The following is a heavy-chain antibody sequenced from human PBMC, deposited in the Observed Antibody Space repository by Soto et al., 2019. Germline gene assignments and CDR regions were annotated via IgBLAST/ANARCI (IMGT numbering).Heavy chain of an antibody. CDR2: IKQDGSEK. Sequence: DWPGGSLRLSCAASGFTFSRYWMSWVRQAPGKGLEWVANIKQDGSEKYYVDSVKGRFTISRDNAKNSLYLQMNSLRAEDTAVYYCARDKAQYYYDSSGGSDYWGQGTLVTVSS. V-gene: IGHV3-7*05. CDR3: ARDKAQYYYDSSGGSDY. D-gene: IGHD3-22*01. J-gene: IGHJ4*02. CDR1: GFTFSRYW.